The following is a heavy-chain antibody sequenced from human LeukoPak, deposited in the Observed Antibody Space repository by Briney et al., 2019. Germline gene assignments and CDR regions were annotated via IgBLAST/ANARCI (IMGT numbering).Heavy chain of an antibody. CDR2: IYYSGTT. D-gene: IGHD3-10*01. CDR3: ARQYASGRYNTPHNWIDS. CDR1: GDSISSSTYY. V-gene: IGHV4-39*01. J-gene: IGHJ5*01. Sequence: SETLSLTCNVLGDSISSSTYYWGWIRQPPGKGLEWIGSIYYSGTTYYDLSLKSRVTIFVDTSKNQFSLNLTSVTASDTAVYYCARQYASGRYNTPHNWIDSWGQGTLVAVS.